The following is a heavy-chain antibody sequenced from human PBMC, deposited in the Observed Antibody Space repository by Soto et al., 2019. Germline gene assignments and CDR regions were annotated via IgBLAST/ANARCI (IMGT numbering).Heavy chain of an antibody. CDR2: ISAYNGNT. CDR1: GYTFTSYG. V-gene: IGHV1-18*01. D-gene: IGHD4-17*01. J-gene: IGHJ5*02. CDR3: AREDYGDYVYKLRNWFDP. Sequence: GASVKVSCKASGYTFTSYGISWVRQAPGQGLEWMGWISAYNGNTNYAQKLQGRVTMTTDTSTSTAYMELRSLRSDDTAVYYCAREDYGDYVYKLRNWFDPWGQGTLVTVSS.